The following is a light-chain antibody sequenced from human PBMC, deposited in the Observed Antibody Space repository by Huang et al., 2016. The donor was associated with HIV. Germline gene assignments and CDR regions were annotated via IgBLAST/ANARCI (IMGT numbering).Light chain of an antibody. Sequence: VLTQSPGTLSLSPGERATLSCRASQSVSSSYLAWYQQKPGQAPRLLIYGASSRATGIPDRFSGSGSGTDFTLTISRLEPEDFAVYYCQQYGSSITFGQGTRLEIK. CDR2: GAS. CDR1: QSVSSSY. CDR3: QQYGSSIT. V-gene: IGKV3-20*01. J-gene: IGKJ5*01.